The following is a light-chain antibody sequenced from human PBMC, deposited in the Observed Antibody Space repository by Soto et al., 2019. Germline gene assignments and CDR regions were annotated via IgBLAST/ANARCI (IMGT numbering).Light chain of an antibody. CDR3: QQYGTSPRT. V-gene: IGKV3-20*01. CDR1: QTVSSSY. J-gene: IGKJ1*01. Sequence: EIVLTQSPGILSLSPGERATLSCRASQTVSSSYLAWFQQKPGQAPRLLIHGASNRATGIPDRFSGIGSGTDFTLTISRLEPEDFAVYYCQQYGTSPRTFGQGTKVEIK. CDR2: GAS.